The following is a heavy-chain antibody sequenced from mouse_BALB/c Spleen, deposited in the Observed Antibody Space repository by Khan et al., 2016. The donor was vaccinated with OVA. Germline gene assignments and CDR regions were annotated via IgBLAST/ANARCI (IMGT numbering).Heavy chain of an antibody. CDR1: GYSITSEYA. CDR3: ARSVYYFCAYAMDY. V-gene: IGHV3-2*02. J-gene: IGHJ4*01. D-gene: IGHD2-1*01. Sequence: EVQLQESGPGLVKPSQSLSLTCTVTGYSITSEYAWNWIRQFPGNKLEWMGYISYSGSTSYNPSLKSRISVTRDTSKNPFFLQLNSRTTEDTATYDCARSVYYFCAYAMDYWGKGTSVTVSS. CDR2: ISYSGST.